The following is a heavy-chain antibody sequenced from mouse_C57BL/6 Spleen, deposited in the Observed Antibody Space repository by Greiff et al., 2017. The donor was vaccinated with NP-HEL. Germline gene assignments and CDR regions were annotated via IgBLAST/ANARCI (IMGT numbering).Heavy chain of an antibody. CDR1: GYTFTDYY. Sequence: EVQLQQSGPELVKPGASVKISCKASGYTFTDYYMNWVKQSHGKSLEWIGDINPNNGGTSYNQKFKGKATLTVDKSSSTAYMELRSLTSEDSAVYYCAREGLRYHDYWGQGTTLTVSS. D-gene: IGHD1-1*01. J-gene: IGHJ2*01. CDR3: AREGLRYHDY. CDR2: INPNNGGT. V-gene: IGHV1-26*01.